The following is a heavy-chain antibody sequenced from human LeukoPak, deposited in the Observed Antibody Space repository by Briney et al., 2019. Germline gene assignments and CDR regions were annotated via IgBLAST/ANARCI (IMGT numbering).Heavy chain of an antibody. CDR1: GVTFSSYA. CDR3: ARDRYYYDSSGYKEYYYYGMDV. V-gene: IGHV3-30-3*01. J-gene: IGHJ6*02. Sequence: GGSLRLSCAASGVTFSSYAMHWVRQAPGKGLEWVAVISYDGSNKYYADSVKGRFTISRDNSKNTLYLQMNSLRAEDTAVYYCARDRYYYDSSGYKEYYYYGMDVWGQGTTVTVSS. CDR2: ISYDGSNK. D-gene: IGHD3-22*01.